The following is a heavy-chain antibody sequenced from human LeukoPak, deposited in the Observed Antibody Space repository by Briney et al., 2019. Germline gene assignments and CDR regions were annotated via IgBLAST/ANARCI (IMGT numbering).Heavy chain of an antibody. CDR2: ISGSGGST. D-gene: IGHD6-6*01. CDR3: ARGGVYSTSAVDY. J-gene: IGHJ4*02. CDR1: GFTFSSYG. Sequence: GGSLRLSCAASGFTFSSYGMSWVRQAPGKGLEWVSAISGSGGSTTYADSVKGRFTISRDNAKNTLYLQMNSLRAEDTAVYYCARGGVYSTSAVDYWGQGTLVTVSS. V-gene: IGHV3-23*01.